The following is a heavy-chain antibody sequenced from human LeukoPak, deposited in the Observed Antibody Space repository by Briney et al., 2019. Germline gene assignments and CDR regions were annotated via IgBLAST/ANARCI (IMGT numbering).Heavy chain of an antibody. J-gene: IGHJ4*02. CDR2: IYHSGIT. CDR1: GYTISSGYY. CDR3: ASDPSRSGELDY. V-gene: IGHV4-38-2*02. Sequence: AETLSLTCTASGYTISSGYYWGWIRQPPGKGLEWIGSIYHSGITYYNPSLKSRVTISVDTSKNQFSLKLSSVTAADTAVYYCASDPSRSGELDYWGQGTLVTVSS. D-gene: IGHD7-27*01.